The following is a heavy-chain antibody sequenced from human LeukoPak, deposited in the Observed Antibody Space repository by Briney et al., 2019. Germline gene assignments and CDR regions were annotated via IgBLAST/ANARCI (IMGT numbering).Heavy chain of an antibody. CDR1: GFAFSSCS. D-gene: IGHD1-1*01. Sequence: GGSLRLSCAASGFAFSSCSMSWVRQAPGKGLEWVSSISGGSTYIYYADSMKGRFTISRDNAKNSLYLQMNSLRAEDAAVYYCARDKGDNWNANDYWGQGTLVTVSS. V-gene: IGHV3-21*01. J-gene: IGHJ4*02. CDR3: ARDKGDNWNANDY. CDR2: ISGGSTYI.